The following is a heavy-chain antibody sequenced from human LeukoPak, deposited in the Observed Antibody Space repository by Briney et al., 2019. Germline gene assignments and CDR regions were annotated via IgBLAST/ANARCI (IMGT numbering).Heavy chain of an antibody. D-gene: IGHD3-9*01. CDR1: GFIFSSYS. CDR2: ISSSSSYI. Sequence: GGSLRLSCAASGFIFSSYSMNWVRQAPGKGLEWVSSISSSSSYIYYADSVKGRFTISRDNAKNSLYLQMNSLRAEDTAVYYCARGQEGFEPYFDYWGQGTLVTVSS. CDR3: ARGQEGFEPYFDY. V-gene: IGHV3-21*01. J-gene: IGHJ4*02.